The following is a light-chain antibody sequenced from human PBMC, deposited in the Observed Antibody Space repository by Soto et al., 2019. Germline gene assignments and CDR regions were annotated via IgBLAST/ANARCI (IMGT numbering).Light chain of an antibody. V-gene: IGKV1-5*01. J-gene: IGKJ1*01. CDR1: QRISSW. Sequence: DIQMTQSPSTLSASVGDRVTITCRASQRISSWLAWYQQKPGKAPKLLIYDASSLESGVPSRFSGSGFGTEFTLTISSLQPDDFATYYCQQYNSYSRTFGQGTKVDIK. CDR2: DAS. CDR3: QQYNSYSRT.